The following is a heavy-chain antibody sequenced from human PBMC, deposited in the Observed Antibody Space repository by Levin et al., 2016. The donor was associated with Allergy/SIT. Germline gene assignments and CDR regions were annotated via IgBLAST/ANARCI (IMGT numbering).Heavy chain of an antibody. Sequence: GGSLRLSCAASGFTFSNFCMNWVRQAPGKGLEWVSSISSVSTYINYADSVKGRFTISRDNAKNSLYLQLNSLRAEDTAVYYCAREPTPSYYYDSFDAFDYWGQGTLVTVSS. D-gene: IGHD3-22*01. V-gene: IGHV3-21*01. CDR1: GFTFSNFC. J-gene: IGHJ4*02. CDR3: AREPTPSYYYDSFDAFDY. CDR2: ISSVSTYI.